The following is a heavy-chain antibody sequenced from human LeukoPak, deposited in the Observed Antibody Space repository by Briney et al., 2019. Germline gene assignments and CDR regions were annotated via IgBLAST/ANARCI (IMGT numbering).Heavy chain of an antibody. CDR3: ARRAIVGAESAFDI. Sequence: SETLSLTCTVSGGSISSGSYYWSWTRQPAGKGLEWIGRIYTSGSTNYNPSLKSRVTISVDTSKNQFSLKLSSVTAADTAVYYCARRAIVGAESAFDIWGQGTMVTVSS. J-gene: IGHJ3*02. CDR2: IYTSGST. CDR1: GGSISSGSYY. V-gene: IGHV4-61*02. D-gene: IGHD1-26*01.